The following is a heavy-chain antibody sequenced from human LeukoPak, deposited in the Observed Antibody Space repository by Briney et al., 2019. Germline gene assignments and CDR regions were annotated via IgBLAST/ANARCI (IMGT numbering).Heavy chain of an antibody. CDR3: ARGDSGWYYFDY. V-gene: IGHV4-39*07. CDR2: IYYSGST. Sequence: PSETLSLTCTVSGGSISSSSYYWGWIRQPPGKGLEWIGSIYYSGSTYYNPSLKSRVTISVDTSKNQFSLKLSSVTAADTAVYYCARGDSGWYYFDYWGQGTLVTVSS. J-gene: IGHJ4*02. CDR1: GGSISSSSYY. D-gene: IGHD6-19*01.